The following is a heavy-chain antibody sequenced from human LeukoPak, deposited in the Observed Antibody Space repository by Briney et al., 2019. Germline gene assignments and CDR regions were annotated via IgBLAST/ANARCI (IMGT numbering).Heavy chain of an antibody. V-gene: IGHV4-59*12. D-gene: IGHD3-10*01. CDR3: ARLNKNDSGSYRFGKKKRGYMDV. Sequence: PSETLSLTCTVSGGSITSYYWSWLRQPPGKGLEWIGYIYYSGSTNYNPSLKSRVTISVDTSKNQFSLKLSSVTAADTAVYYCARLNKNDSGSYRFGKKKRGYMDVWGKGTTVTISS. J-gene: IGHJ6*03. CDR1: GGSITSYY. CDR2: IYYSGST.